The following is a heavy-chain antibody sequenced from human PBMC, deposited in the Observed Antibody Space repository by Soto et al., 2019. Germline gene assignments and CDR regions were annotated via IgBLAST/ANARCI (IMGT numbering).Heavy chain of an antibody. J-gene: IGHJ4*02. CDR2: ISVYNGNT. Sequence: QVQLVQSGAEVKKPGASVKVSCKASGYTFNSYGISWVRQAPGQGLEWMVWISVYNGNTNYAQKVQGRVTMTTDTSTSTAFMELRSLRSDDTAVYYCARELAAVSGSPPDYWGQGTLVTVSS. D-gene: IGHD6-19*01. CDR3: ARELAAVSGSPPDY. CDR1: GYTFNSYG. V-gene: IGHV1-18*01.